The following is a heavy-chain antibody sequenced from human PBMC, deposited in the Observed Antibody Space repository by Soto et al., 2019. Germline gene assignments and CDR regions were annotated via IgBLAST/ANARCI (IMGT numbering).Heavy chain of an antibody. Sequence: GGSLRLSCAASGFTFSSAWINWVRQAPGKGLEWVGRIKSKTDGGTTDFAAPVKGRFAISRDDSRDMMYLQMNSLRAEDTAVYYCAKASSPYYYDSSGYYLAYWGQGTLVTVSS. J-gene: IGHJ4*02. CDR2: IKSKTDGGTT. CDR3: AKASSPYYYDSSGYYLAY. CDR1: GFTFSSAW. V-gene: IGHV3-15*07. D-gene: IGHD3-22*01.